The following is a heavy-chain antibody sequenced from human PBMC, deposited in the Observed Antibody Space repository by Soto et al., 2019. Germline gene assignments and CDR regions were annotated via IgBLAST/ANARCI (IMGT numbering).Heavy chain of an antibody. CDR2: TYYRSKWYN. CDR3: ARDRYYGSGSWPYGMDV. J-gene: IGHJ6*02. Sequence: SQTLSLTCAISGASVSSNSAAWNWIRQSPSRGLEWLGRTYYRSKWYNDYAVSVKSRITVNPDTSKNQFSLQLNSVTPEDTAVYYCARDRYYGSGSWPYGMDVWGQGTTVTVSS. V-gene: IGHV6-1*01. CDR1: GASVSSNSAA. D-gene: IGHD3-10*01.